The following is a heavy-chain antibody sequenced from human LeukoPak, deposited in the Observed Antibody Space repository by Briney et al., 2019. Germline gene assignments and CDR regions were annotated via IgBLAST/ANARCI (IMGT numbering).Heavy chain of an antibody. CDR1: GGTFSSYA. Sequence: ASVKVSCKASGGTFSSYAISWVRQAPGQGLEWMGGIIPIFGTANYAQKFQGRVTITADESTSTAYMELSSLRSEDTAVYYCARDYYDSSGYSPDDYYYYYMDVWGKGTTVTISS. CDR2: IIPIFGTA. D-gene: IGHD3-22*01. J-gene: IGHJ6*03. CDR3: ARDYYDSSGYSPDDYYYYYMDV. V-gene: IGHV1-69*13.